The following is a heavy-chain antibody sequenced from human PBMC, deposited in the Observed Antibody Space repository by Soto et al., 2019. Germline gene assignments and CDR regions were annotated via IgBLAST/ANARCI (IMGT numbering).Heavy chain of an antibody. Sequence: GRSQRLSCAASGFTFSDYYMSWIRQAPGKGLEWVSYISSSSSYTNYADSVKGRFTISRDNAKNSLYLQMNSLNAEDTAVYYLASPYSSYDRYAFDIWGQGTMVAVSS. D-gene: IGHD5-12*01. J-gene: IGHJ3*02. CDR3: ASPYSSYDRYAFDI. CDR1: GFTFSDYY. CDR2: ISSSSSYT. V-gene: IGHV3-11*06.